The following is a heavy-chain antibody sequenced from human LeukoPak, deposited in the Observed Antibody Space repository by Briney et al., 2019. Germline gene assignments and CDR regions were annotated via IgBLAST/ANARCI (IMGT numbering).Heavy chain of an antibody. CDR1: RFTFSSYA. CDR2: IHQDGGKN. J-gene: IGHJ4*02. D-gene: IGHD2-8*01. CDR3: ANNGGHYSHN. V-gene: IGHV3-7*05. Sequence: GGSLRLSCAVSRFTFSSYAMMCVRHATGKGLEWVASIHQDGGKNRSVDSGRYSVTRDNAKNSLYLQMNSLRDEDTAVYYCANNGGHYSHNWGQGTLVTVSS.